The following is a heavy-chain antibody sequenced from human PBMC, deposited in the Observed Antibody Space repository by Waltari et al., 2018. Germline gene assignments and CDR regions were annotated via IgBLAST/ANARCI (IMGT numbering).Heavy chain of an antibody. Sequence: QVQLVQSGAEVKEPGASAKVSCKPAGYLFKTYAVQWVRQAPGQRLGGVGWMNTGDGHTQYAQKFQGRVTITRDTSANIVYMGLRSLRSEDTAVYYCARDGGDRRTTQPDYWGQGTLVTVSS. CDR2: MNTGDGHT. CDR1: GYLFKTYA. CDR3: ARDGGDRRTTQPDY. J-gene: IGHJ4*02. V-gene: IGHV1-3*04. D-gene: IGHD3-16*01.